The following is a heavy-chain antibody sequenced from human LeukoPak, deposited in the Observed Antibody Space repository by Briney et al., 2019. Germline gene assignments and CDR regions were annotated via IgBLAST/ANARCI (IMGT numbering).Heavy chain of an antibody. CDR3: ARAGPRGGNSRRYYYYMDV. CDR1: GVSFSGYN. Sequence: NPAETLSLTCAAYGVSFSGYNWSWIRQPPGKGLEWVGEINHTGSTNYTPSVKSRGTISVDTSKNQFSLKLSSVTTADTAVYYCARAGPRGGNSRRYYYYMDVWGKGTTVTVSS. D-gene: IGHD4-23*01. V-gene: IGHV4-34*01. CDR2: INHTGST. J-gene: IGHJ6*03.